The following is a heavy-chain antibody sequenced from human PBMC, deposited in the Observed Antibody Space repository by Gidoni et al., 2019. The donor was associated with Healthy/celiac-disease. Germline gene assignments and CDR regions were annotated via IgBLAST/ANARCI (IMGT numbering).Heavy chain of an antibody. J-gene: IGHJ4*02. Sequence: EVQLLESGGGLVQPGGSLILSCAASGFTFSSYAMSWVRQAPGKGLEWVSAISGSGGSTYYADSVKGRFTISRDNSKNTLYLQMNSLRAEDTAVYYCAKWYDYVWGSYRYGFFDYWGQGTLVTVSS. CDR1: GFTFSSYA. D-gene: IGHD3-16*02. CDR3: AKWYDYVWGSYRYGFFDY. V-gene: IGHV3-23*01. CDR2: ISGSGGST.